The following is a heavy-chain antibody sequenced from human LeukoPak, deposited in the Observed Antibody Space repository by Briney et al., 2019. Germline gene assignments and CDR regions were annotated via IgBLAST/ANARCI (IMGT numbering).Heavy chain of an antibody. V-gene: IGHV4-34*01. Sequence: PSETLSLTCAVYGGSFSGYYWRWVRQPPGKGLEWIGEINHSGSTNYNPALKSRVSISVDSSKNQSSLKVSSVTAADTAVYYCARGSDKAAGLYWGQGTLVTVSS. D-gene: IGHD6-13*01. J-gene: IGHJ4*02. CDR2: INHSGST. CDR1: GGSFSGYY. CDR3: ARGSDKAAGLY.